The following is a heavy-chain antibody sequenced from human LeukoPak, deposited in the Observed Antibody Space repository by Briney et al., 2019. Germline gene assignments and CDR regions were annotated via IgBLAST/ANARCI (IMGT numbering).Heavy chain of an antibody. CDR2: ISGSGGST. CDR1: GFTFSSYA. CDR3: ARRGTVTMLRPDY. V-gene: IGHV3-23*01. D-gene: IGHD4-17*01. J-gene: IGHJ4*02. Sequence: GGSLRLSCAASGFTFSSYAMSWVRQAPGKGLEWVSAISGSGGSTYYADSVKGRFTISRDNSKNTLYLQMNSLRAEDTAVYYCARRGTVTMLRPDYWGQGTLVTVSS.